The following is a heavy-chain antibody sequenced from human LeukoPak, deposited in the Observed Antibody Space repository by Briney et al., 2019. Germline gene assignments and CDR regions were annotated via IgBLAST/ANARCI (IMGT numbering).Heavy chain of an antibody. V-gene: IGHV1-2*02. Sequence: ASVKVSCKASGYTFTGYYMHWVRQAPGQGLVWMGWINPNSGGTNYAQKFQGRVTMTRDTSISTAYMELSRLRSDDTAVYYCARDRAAADGFDYWGQGTLVTVSS. D-gene: IGHD6-13*01. J-gene: IGHJ4*02. CDR3: ARDRAAADGFDY. CDR1: GYTFTGYY. CDR2: INPNSGGT.